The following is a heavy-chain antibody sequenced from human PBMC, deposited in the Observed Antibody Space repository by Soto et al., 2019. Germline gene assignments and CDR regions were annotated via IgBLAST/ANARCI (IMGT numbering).Heavy chain of an antibody. J-gene: IGHJ4*02. Sequence: QVHLVQSGAEVRKPGASVKVSCKASGYTFSSYAMHWVRQAPGQRLEWMGWINAGYGNTKSSQKFQDRVAISRDTSASTAYMELTSLRSEDTAVYYCARDTGDGTLDFWGQGTLVTVSS. CDR3: ARDTGDGTLDF. D-gene: IGHD7-27*01. CDR1: GYTFSSYA. CDR2: INAGYGNT. V-gene: IGHV1-3*01.